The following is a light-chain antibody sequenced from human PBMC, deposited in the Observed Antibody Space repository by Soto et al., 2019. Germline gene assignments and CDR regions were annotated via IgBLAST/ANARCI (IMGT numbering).Light chain of an antibody. V-gene: IGKV3-11*01. CDR1: QSVSSY. J-gene: IGKJ2*01. CDR3: QQRSNWPPMYT. CDR2: DAS. Sequence: EIVLTQSPATLSLSPGERATLSCRASQSVSSYLAWYQQKPGQAPRLLIYDASNRATGIPARFSGSGSGTDXXLTISSLEPEDFAVYYCQQRSNWPPMYTFGQGTKLEIK.